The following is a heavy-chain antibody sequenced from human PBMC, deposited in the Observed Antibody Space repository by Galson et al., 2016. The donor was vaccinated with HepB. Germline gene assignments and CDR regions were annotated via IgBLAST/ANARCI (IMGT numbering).Heavy chain of an antibody. CDR2: IYHSGIT. D-gene: IGHD3-10*01. CDR3: ARHQLWSGELVWFDP. CDR1: GGFIRSNSYC. Sequence: SETLSLTCTVSGGFIRSNSYCWGWIRQPPGKGLEWIGSIYHSGITYYKSSLRSRVTMSVDTSKNQFSLKLSSVTAADTSIYYCARHQLWSGELVWFDPWGQGTLVTVSS. V-gene: IGHV4-39*01. J-gene: IGHJ5*02.